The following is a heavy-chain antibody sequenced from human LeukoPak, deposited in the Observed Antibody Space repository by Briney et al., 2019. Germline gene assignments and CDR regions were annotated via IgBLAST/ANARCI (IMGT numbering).Heavy chain of an antibody. D-gene: IGHD2-2*01. CDR3: ARGNCSSTSCRSPDYYYYMDV. Sequence: GGSLRLSCAASGFTFSSYWMSWVRQAPGKGLEWVANIKQDGSEKYYVDSVKGRFTISRDNAKNSLYLQMNSLRAEDTALYYCARGNCSSTSCRSPDYYYYMDVWGKGTTVTVSS. J-gene: IGHJ6*03. CDR1: GFTFSSYW. CDR2: IKQDGSEK. V-gene: IGHV3-7*03.